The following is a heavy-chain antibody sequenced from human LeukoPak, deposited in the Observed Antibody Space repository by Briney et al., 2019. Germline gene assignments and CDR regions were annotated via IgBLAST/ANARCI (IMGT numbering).Heavy chain of an antibody. CDR2: IYYSGST. CDR3: ARDLGYNYDY. V-gene: IGHV4-59*01. D-gene: IGHD5-24*01. J-gene: IGHJ4*02. Sequence: PSETLSLTCTVSGGSISSYYWSWIRQPPGKGLEWIGYIYYSGSTYYNPSLKSRVTISVDTSKNQFSLKLSSVTAADTAVYYCARDLGYNYDYWGQGTLVTVSS. CDR1: GGSISSYY.